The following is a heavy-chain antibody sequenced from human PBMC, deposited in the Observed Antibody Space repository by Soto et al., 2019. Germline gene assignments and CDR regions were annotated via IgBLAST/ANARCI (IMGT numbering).Heavy chain of an antibody. V-gene: IGHV1-2*02. CDR1: GYTFTGYY. CDR3: AKGGAIVAAGTRVYLYNAMDV. D-gene: IGHD1-26*01. CDR2: INPNSGDT. Sequence: QVQLVQSGTEVKRPGDSVKVSCKASGYTFTGYYVHWVRQAPGQGLEWMGWINPNSGDTYLAQRFQGRVTKNRDTSKGTAYMELRGLTSEDTAEYYCAKGGAIVAAGTRVYLYNAMDVWGQGTTVTVSS. J-gene: IGHJ6*02.